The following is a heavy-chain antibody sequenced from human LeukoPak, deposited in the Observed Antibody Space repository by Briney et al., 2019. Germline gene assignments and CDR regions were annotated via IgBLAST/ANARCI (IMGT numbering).Heavy chain of an antibody. D-gene: IGHD3-9*01. CDR1: GFTFGDYW. Sequence: GGSLRLSSATSGFTFGDYWMTWVRQAPGKGLEWVANIKHDGSDKHYVDSVKGRFTISRDNARNSLHLQMSSLKVEDTALYYCGRSRYFSEIPAYYNFDYWGLGTLVTVSS. CDR2: IKHDGSDK. CDR3: GRSRYFSEIPAYYNFDY. V-gene: IGHV3-7*01. J-gene: IGHJ4*02.